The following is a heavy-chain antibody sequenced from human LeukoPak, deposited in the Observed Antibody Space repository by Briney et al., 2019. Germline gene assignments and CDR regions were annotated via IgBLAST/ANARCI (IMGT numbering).Heavy chain of an antibody. V-gene: IGHV1-2*02. D-gene: IGHD3-9*01. J-gene: IGHJ4*02. Sequence: ASVKVSCKASGYTFTGYYMHWVRQAPGQGLEWMGWINPNSGGTNYAQKFQGRVTMTRDTSISTAYMGLSRLRSDDTAVYYCARDLGGSGEILTGYYTGVLFYWGQGTLVTVSS. CDR3: ARDLGGSGEILTGYYTGVLFY. CDR2: INPNSGGT. CDR1: GYTFTGYY.